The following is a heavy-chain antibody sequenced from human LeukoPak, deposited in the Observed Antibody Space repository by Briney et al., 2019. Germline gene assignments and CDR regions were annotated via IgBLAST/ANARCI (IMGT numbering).Heavy chain of an antibody. J-gene: IGHJ5*02. CDR1: GGSISSGSYY. Sequence: SQTLSLTCTVSGGSISSGSYYWSWIRQPAGKGLEWIGRIHTSGSTNYNPSLKSRVTISVDTSKNQFSLKLSSVTAADTAVYYCARLGAVAGFNWFDPWGQGTLVTVSS. CDR2: IHTSGST. D-gene: IGHD6-19*01. V-gene: IGHV4-61*02. CDR3: ARLGAVAGFNWFDP.